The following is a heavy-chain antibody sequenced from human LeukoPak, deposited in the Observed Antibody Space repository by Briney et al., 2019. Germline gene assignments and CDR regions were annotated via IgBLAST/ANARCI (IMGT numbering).Heavy chain of an antibody. CDR3: ALGGYDFSF. V-gene: IGHV4-34*01. D-gene: IGHD5-12*01. J-gene: IGHJ4*02. CDR2: INHSGST. Sequence: GLEWIGEINHSGSTNYNPSLKSRVTISVDTSKNQFSLKLSSVTAADTAVYYCALGGYDFSFWGQGTLVTVSS.